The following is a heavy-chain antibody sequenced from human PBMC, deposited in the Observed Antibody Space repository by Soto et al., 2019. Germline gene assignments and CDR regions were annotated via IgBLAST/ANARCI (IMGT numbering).Heavy chain of an antibody. CDR3: AADFRVGY. J-gene: IGHJ4*02. Sequence: SVNVSCTASGFTFSSSPLQWVRQTHGQRLEWIGWIVVGSGNTNYAQKVQERVTITMDMSTSTAYMALSSLRSEDTAVYYCAADFRVGYWGQGTLVTVSS. CDR1: GFTFSSSP. V-gene: IGHV1-58*01. CDR2: IVVGSGNT.